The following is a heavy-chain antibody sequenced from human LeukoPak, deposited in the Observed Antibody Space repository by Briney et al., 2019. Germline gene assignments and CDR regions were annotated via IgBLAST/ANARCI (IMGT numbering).Heavy chain of an antibody. Sequence: PSETLSLTCTVSGGSISSSSYYWGWIRQPPGKGLECIGSIYYSGSTYYNPSLKSRVTISVDTSKNQFSLKLSSVTAADTAVYYCARTSITMVRGVTRRWFDYWGQGTLVTVSS. CDR2: IYYSGST. CDR3: ARTSITMVRGVTRRWFDY. D-gene: IGHD3-10*01. V-gene: IGHV4-39*07. J-gene: IGHJ4*02. CDR1: GGSISSSSYY.